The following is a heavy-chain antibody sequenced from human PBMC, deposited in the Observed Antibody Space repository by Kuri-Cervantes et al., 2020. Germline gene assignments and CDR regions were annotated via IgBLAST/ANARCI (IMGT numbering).Heavy chain of an antibody. D-gene: IGHD6-13*01. V-gene: IGHV4-61*01. J-gene: IGHJ4*02. CDR3: ARDRAEYSSSWYNYFDY. Sequence: GSLRLSCTVSGGSVSSGSYYWSWIRQPPGKGLEWIGYIYYSGSTNYNPSLKSRVTISVDTSKNQFSLKLSSVTAADTAVYYCARDRAEYSSSWYNYFDYWGQGTLVTVSS. CDR1: GGSVSSGSYY. CDR2: IYYSGST.